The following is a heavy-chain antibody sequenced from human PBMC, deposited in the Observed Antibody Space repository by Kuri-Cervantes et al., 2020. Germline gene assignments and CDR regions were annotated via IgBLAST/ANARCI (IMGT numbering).Heavy chain of an antibody. CDR1: GFTFSSYA. D-gene: IGHD6-6*01. V-gene: IGHV3-23*01. Sequence: GGSLRLSCAASGFTFSSYAMSWVRQAPGKGLEWVSAISGSGGSTYYADSVKGRFTISRDNSKNTLYPQMNGLRAEDTAVYYCAKGPARGGAARRGWFDPWDQGTLVTVSS. CDR2: ISGSGGST. CDR3: AKGPARGGAARRGWFDP. J-gene: IGHJ5*02.